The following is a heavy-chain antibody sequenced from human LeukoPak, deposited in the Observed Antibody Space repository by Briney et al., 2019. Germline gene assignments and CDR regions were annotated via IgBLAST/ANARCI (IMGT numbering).Heavy chain of an antibody. Sequence: SETLSLTCTVSGGSISSYYWSWLRQPPGKGLEWFGYIYYSGSTNYNPSLKSRVTISVDTSKNQLSLRLSSVTAADTAVYYCARDSERGRGFDYWGQGTLVTVSS. V-gene: IGHV4-59*01. CDR1: GGSISSYY. CDR2: IYYSGST. CDR3: ARDSERGRGFDY. J-gene: IGHJ4*02. D-gene: IGHD1-26*01.